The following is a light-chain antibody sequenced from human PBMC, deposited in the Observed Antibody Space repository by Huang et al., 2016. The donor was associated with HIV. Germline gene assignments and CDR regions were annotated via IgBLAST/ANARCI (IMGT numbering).Light chain of an antibody. Sequence: DIVMVQSPTSLSVTPGEAAFITCRSSQSLLHSNGHNYLDWYWQKPGQSPQLLSYLGSIRASGVPDRFSGSGSGTDFTLRINKVESGDVGFYYCMQGLQSWTFGQGTKVEI. CDR1: QSLLHSNGHNY. V-gene: IGKV2-28*01. CDR3: MQGLQSWT. J-gene: IGKJ1*01. CDR2: LGS.